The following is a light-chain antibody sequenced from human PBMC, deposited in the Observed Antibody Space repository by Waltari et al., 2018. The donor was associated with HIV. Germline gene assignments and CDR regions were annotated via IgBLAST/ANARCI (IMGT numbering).Light chain of an antibody. J-gene: IGLJ2*01. Sequence: QSPLTQPPPASGPLGQSGTISCRGTRDDIGGYTDCPWYQQYPAKAPKLLIYEVNKRPSGVPDRFSGSKSLNTASLTVSGLQAEDEAHYFCSSFAGSNTVVFGGGTKLTVL. CDR1: RDDIGGYTD. CDR3: SSFAGSNTVV. V-gene: IGLV2-8*01. CDR2: EVN.